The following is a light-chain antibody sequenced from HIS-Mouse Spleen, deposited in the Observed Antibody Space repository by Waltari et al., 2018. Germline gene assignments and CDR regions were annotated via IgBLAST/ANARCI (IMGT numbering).Light chain of an antibody. CDR3: QSYDSSLSGSV. Sequence: QSVLTQPPSVSGAPGQRVTISCTGSSSNIGAGYDVHWYQQLPGTAPKLLIYGNGNRPSGVPDRFSGSKSGTSASLAITGLQAEDEADYYSQSYDSSLSGSVFGGGTKLTVL. J-gene: IGLJ2*01. CDR2: GNG. V-gene: IGLV1-40*01. CDR1: SSNIGAGYD.